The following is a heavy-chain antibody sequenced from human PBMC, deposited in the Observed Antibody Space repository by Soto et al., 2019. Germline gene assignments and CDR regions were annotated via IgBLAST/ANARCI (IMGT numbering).Heavy chain of an antibody. Sequence: QVQLVESGGGVVQPGRSLRLSCAASGFTFSSYGMHWVRQAPGKGLEWVAVIWYDGSNKYYADSVKGRFTISRDNSKNPLYLQMNSLGAEDTAVYYCARDRAFGGYYFDYWGQGTLVTVSS. D-gene: IGHD3-10*01. V-gene: IGHV3-33*01. J-gene: IGHJ4*02. CDR3: ARDRAFGGYYFDY. CDR2: IWYDGSNK. CDR1: GFTFSSYG.